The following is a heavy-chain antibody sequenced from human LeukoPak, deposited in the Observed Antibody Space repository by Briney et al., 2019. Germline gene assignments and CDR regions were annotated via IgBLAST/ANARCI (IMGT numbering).Heavy chain of an antibody. V-gene: IGHV3-30*18. D-gene: IGHD6-19*01. CDR2: MSYDGSNK. J-gene: IGHJ4*02. Sequence: PGRSLRLSCAASGFTFSSYGMHWVRQAPGEGLEWVAVMSYDGSNKYYADSVKGRFTISRDNSKNTLYLQMNSLRAEDTAVYYCAKDWDSSGWIKYYFDYWGQGTLVTVSS. CDR1: GFTFSSYG. CDR3: AKDWDSSGWIKYYFDY.